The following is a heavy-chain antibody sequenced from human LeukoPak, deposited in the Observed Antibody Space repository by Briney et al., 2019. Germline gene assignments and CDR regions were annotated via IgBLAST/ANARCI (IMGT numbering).Heavy chain of an antibody. CDR3: ARRKEVQTTFDY. Sequence: GGSLRLSCAASGFVFSNSWMGWVRLAPGKGLEWVANIKEDGSETYYVDSVKGRFTISRDNAKNSLDLQMNSLRDEGTAVYYCARRKEVQTTFDYWGQGTLVTVSS. V-gene: IGHV3-7*01. CDR2: IKEDGSET. CDR1: GFVFSNSW. J-gene: IGHJ4*02. D-gene: IGHD4/OR15-4a*01.